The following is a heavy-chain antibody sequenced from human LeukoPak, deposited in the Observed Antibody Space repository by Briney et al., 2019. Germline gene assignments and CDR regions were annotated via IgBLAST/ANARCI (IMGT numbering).Heavy chain of an antibody. V-gene: IGHV1-69*06. CDR1: GGTFSSYA. Sequence: GASVKVSCKASGGTFSSYAISWVRQAPGQGLEGMGGIIPIFGTANYAQKFQGRVTITADKSTSTAYMELSSLRSEDTAVYYCARQSRASYCSSTSCPPDYWGQGTLVTVSS. CDR2: IIPIFGTA. J-gene: IGHJ4*02. CDR3: ARQSRASYCSSTSCPPDY. D-gene: IGHD2-2*01.